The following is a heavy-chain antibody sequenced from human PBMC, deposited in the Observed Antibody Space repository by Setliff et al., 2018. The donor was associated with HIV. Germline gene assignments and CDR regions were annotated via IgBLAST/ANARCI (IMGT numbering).Heavy chain of an antibody. D-gene: IGHD3-22*01. J-gene: IGHJ4*02. Sequence: PGASLKISCKGSGYSFTDYWIGWVRQMPGKGLEWVEFIYPGEEFNCRYSPSFQGQVTISVDRSISTAYLQWSSLKASDTAMYYCATSVVNPKTTGFGYWGQGTLVTVSS. CDR3: ATSVVNPKTTGFGY. V-gene: IGHV5-51*01. CDR1: GYSFTDYW. CDR2: IYPGEEFNC.